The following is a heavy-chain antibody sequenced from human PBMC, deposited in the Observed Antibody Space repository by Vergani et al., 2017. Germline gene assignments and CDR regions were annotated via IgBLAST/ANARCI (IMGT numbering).Heavy chain of an antibody. CDR3: AKDLNDFWVGVFL. Sequence: QVQLVESGGGVVQPGRSLRLSCAASGFTFSSYGMHWVRQAPGKGLEWVAVIWYDGSNKYYADSVKGRFTISRDNSKNTLYLQMNRLRAEDTAVYYWAKDLNDFWVGVFLWGQGTLVTVSS. CDR1: GFTFSSYG. J-gene: IGHJ4*02. V-gene: IGHV3-33*06. CDR2: IWYDGSNK. D-gene: IGHD3-3*01.